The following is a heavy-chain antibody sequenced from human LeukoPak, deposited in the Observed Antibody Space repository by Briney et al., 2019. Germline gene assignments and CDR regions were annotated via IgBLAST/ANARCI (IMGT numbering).Heavy chain of an antibody. CDR3: ARDYLHSGSYDY. Sequence: SETLSLTCTVSGGSISSYYWSWIRQPPGKGLEWIGYIYYTGSTNYNPSLKSRVAISVDTSKNQFSLKLSSVTAADTAVYYCARDYLHSGSYDYWGQGTLVTVSS. V-gene: IGHV4-59*08. CDR1: GGSISSYY. J-gene: IGHJ4*02. CDR2: IYYTGST. D-gene: IGHD1-26*01.